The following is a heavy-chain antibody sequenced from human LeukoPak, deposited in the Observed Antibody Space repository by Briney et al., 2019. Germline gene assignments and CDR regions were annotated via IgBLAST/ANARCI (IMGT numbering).Heavy chain of an antibody. CDR1: GYTFTSYT. D-gene: IGHD6-19*01. CDR2: MNPNSGNT. Sequence: GASVKVSCKASGYTFTSYTMHWVRQAPGQGLEWMGWMNPNSGNTGYAQKFQGRVTMTRNTSISTAYMELSSLRSEDTAVYYCARGSPTGIAVVYWGQGTLVTVSS. V-gene: IGHV1-8*02. J-gene: IGHJ4*02. CDR3: ARGSPTGIAVVY.